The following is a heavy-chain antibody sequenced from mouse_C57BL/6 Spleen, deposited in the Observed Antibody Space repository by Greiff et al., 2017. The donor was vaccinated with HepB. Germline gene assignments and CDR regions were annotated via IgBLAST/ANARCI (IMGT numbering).Heavy chain of an antibody. J-gene: IGHJ4*01. CDR2: IYPGDGDT. Sequence: VQLQQSGPELVKPGASVKISCKASGYAFSSSWMNWVKQRPGKGLEWIGRIYPGDGDTNYNGKFKGKATLTADKSSSTAYMQLSSLTSEDSAVYFCARWYYGRAMDYWGQGTSVTVSS. V-gene: IGHV1-82*01. CDR3: ARWYYGRAMDY. CDR1: GYAFSSSW. D-gene: IGHD1-1*01.